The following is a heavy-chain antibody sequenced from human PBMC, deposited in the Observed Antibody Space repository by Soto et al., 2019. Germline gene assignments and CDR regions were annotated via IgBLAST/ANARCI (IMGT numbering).Heavy chain of an antibody. V-gene: IGHV6-1*01. CDR3: ARDRAVSARFDS. CDR2: TYYRSKWYN. J-gene: IGHJ4*02. CDR1: GDSVSSNSAA. D-gene: IGHD6-19*01. Sequence: SQTLSLTCAISGDSVSSNSAAWNWIRQSPSRGLEWLGRTYYRSKWYNDYALSVKSRMTINPDTSRNQFSLQLTSVTPDDTAVYYCARDRAVSARFDSWGQGTLVTVSS.